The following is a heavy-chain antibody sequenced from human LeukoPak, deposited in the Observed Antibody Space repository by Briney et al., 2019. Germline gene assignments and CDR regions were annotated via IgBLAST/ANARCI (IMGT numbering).Heavy chain of an antibody. D-gene: IGHD6-19*01. CDR1: GFTFSNYR. CDR3: ARDPSTVAGTDYYFDY. Sequence: GGSLRLSCAASGFTFSNYRMHWVRQAPGKGLVWVSRINSDGRDTTYADSVKGRFTISRDNSKNTLYLQMNSLRAEDTAVYYCARDPSTVAGTDYYFDYWGQGTLVTVSS. CDR2: INSDGRDT. V-gene: IGHV3-74*01. J-gene: IGHJ4*02.